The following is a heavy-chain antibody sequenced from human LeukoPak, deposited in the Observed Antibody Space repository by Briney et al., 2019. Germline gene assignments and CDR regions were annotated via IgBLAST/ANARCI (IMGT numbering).Heavy chain of an antibody. CDR2: ISSSSSYI. D-gene: IGHD1-26*01. Sequence: GGSLRLSCAASGFTFDDYAMHWVRQAPGKGLEWVSSISSSSSYIYYADSVKGRFTISRDNAKNSLYLQMNSLRAEDTAVYYCARGEVGWELLGFDYWGQGTLVTVSS. CDR1: GFTFDDYA. J-gene: IGHJ4*02. V-gene: IGHV3-21*01. CDR3: ARGEVGWELLGFDY.